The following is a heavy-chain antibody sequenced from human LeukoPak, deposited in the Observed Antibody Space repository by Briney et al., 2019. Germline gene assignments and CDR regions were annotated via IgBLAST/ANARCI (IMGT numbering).Heavy chain of an antibody. CDR3: ARGQTADHN. CDR1: GFIFSSYE. D-gene: IGHD2-2*01. J-gene: IGHJ4*02. CDR2: ISGSGNTK. V-gene: IGHV3-48*03. Sequence: PGGSLRLSCAASGFIFSSYEMNWVRQAPGKGLEWISYISGSGNTKHYADSVKGRFTISRDNAKNSLYLQMNSLRAEDTAVYYCARGQTADHNWGQGTLVTVSS.